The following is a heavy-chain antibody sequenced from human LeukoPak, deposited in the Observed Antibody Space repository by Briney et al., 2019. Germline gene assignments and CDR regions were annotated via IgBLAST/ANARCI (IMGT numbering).Heavy chain of an antibody. CDR2: VYYTGSS. CDR1: GYSISSSY. J-gene: IGHJ4*02. V-gene: IGHV4-59*01. Sequence: PSETLSLTCTVSGYSISSSYWSWIRQPPGKGLEWIGYVYYTGSSYYNPSLKIRATTSIDMSKNQFSLKLTSMTAADTAVYYCAGYGSGSYYKAFDFWGQGILVTVSS. CDR3: AGYGSGSYYKAFDF. D-gene: IGHD3-10*01.